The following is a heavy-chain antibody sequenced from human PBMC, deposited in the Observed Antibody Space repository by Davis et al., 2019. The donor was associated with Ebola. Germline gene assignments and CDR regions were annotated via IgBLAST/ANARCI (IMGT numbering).Heavy chain of an antibody. CDR2: ISSSGDST. CDR1: GFPFSTYA. V-gene: IGHV3-23*01. D-gene: IGHD3-10*01. Sequence: GGSLRLSCTASGFPFSTYAMSWVRQAPGKGLEWVSGISSSGDSTYYADSVKGRFTISRDNSKNTLYLQMNSLRAEDTAVYYCARDITMVQGVQDYWGQGTLVTVSS. CDR3: ARDITMVQGVQDY. J-gene: IGHJ4*02.